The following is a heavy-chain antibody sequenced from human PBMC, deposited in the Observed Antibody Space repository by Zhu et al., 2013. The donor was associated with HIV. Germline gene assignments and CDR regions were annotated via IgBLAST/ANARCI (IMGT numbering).Heavy chain of an antibody. Sequence: QVQLQESGSGLVKPSETLSLTCAVSGGSINKTFYHWGWIRQPLGKGLEWIGEYLFQWEDLLHPIPQESSHHISRHFQEPVLPEPNLCDRRGHGRVFCARGRGYVDPWGQGTLVTVSS. D-gene: IGHD6-13*01. J-gene: IGHJ5*02. CDR1: GGSINKTFYH. CDR2: LFQWED. CDR3: ARGRGYVDP. V-gene: IGHV4-39*07.